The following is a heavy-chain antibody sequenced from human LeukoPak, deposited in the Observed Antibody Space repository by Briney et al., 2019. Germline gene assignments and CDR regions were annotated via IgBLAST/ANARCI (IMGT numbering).Heavy chain of an antibody. D-gene: IGHD2-15*01. J-gene: IGHJ4*02. CDR3: AKPRYCSGGSCYSVFDY. CDR1: GFTFSSYA. CDR2: IMGSGGST. V-gene: IGHV3-23*01. Sequence: GGSLRLSCAASGFTFSSYAMSWVRQAPGKGLEWVSAIMGSGGSTYYADSVKGRFTISRDNSKNTLYLQMNSLRAEDTAVYYCAKPRYCSGGSCYSVFDYWGQGTLVTVSS.